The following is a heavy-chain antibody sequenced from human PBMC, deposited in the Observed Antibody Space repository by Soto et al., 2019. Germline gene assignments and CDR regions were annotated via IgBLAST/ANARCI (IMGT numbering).Heavy chain of an antibody. CDR1: GGSISSYY. Sequence: SETLSLTCTVSGGSISSYYWSWIRQPPGKGLEWIGYIYYSGSTNYNPSLKSRVTISVDTSKNQFSLKLSSVTAADTAVYYCARGYNYGHFWLDPWGQGSLVTVSS. J-gene: IGHJ5*02. V-gene: IGHV4-59*08. D-gene: IGHD5-18*01. CDR3: ARGYNYGHFWLDP. CDR2: IYYSGST.